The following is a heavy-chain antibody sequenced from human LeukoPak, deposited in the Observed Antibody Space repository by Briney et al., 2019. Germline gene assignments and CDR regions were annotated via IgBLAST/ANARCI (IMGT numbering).Heavy chain of an antibody. CDR1: GFTFSSYS. D-gene: IGHD3-22*01. Sequence: GGSLRLSCAASGFTFSSYSMNWVRQAPGKGLEWVSSISSSSSYIYYADSVKGRFTISRDNAKNSLYLQMNSLRAEDTAVCYCARAYDSSGYPWAFDIWGQGTMVTVSS. J-gene: IGHJ3*02. V-gene: IGHV3-21*01. CDR2: ISSSSSYI. CDR3: ARAYDSSGYPWAFDI.